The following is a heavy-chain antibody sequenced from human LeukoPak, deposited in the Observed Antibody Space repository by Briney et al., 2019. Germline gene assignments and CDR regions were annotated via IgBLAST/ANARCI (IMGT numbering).Heavy chain of an antibody. CDR1: GFTFSSYA. D-gene: IGHD3-22*01. CDR2: ISGSGGST. Sequence: GGSLRLSCAASGFTFSSYAMSWVRQAPGKGLEFVSAISGSGGSTYYADCVKGRFTISRDNSKNTLYLQMNSLRAEDTAVYYCAKDTRIVVDNDAFDTWGQGTMVTVSS. V-gene: IGHV3-23*01. CDR3: AKDTRIVVDNDAFDT. J-gene: IGHJ3*02.